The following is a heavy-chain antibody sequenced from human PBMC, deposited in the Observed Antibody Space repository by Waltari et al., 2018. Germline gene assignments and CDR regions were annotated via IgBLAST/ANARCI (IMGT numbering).Heavy chain of an antibody. CDR3: ATARDEFTASIFFDH. CDR2: IYPAGST. Sequence: DVRLLESGGGLARPGGSLSLSCAAAGSTVPPTHMSWVRQAPGQGLEWVSVIYPAGSTYHADSVLGRFTISRDVSQNTLYLQMNNLRPEDTAVYYCATARDEFTASIFFDHWGQGALVSVSS. CDR1: GSTVPPTH. D-gene: IGHD3-3*01. J-gene: IGHJ4*02. V-gene: IGHV3-66*02.